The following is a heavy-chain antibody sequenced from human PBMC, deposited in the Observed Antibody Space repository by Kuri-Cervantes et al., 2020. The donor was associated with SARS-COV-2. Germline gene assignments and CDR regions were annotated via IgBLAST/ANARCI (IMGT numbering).Heavy chain of an antibody. D-gene: IGHD2-8*01. Sequence: SVKVSCKASGGTFSSYAISWVRQAPGQGLEWMGGIIPIFGTANNAQKFQGRVTITADESTSTAYMELSSLRSEDTAVYYCASRKRELVYATRGGYFDLWGRGTLVTVSS. J-gene: IGHJ2*01. CDR2: IIPIFGTA. CDR1: GGTFSSYA. CDR3: ASRKRELVYATRGGYFDL. V-gene: IGHV1-69*13.